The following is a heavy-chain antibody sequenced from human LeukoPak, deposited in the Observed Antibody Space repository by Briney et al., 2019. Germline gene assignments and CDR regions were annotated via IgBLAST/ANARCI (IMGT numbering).Heavy chain of an antibody. CDR3: ARDQAYSFDY. V-gene: IGHV3-48*01. CDR2: ICSSSSPI. CDR1: GFTFSAYS. D-gene: IGHD4-11*01. Sequence: PGGSLRLSCAASGFTFSAYSMNWVRQAPEKGLEWVSYICSSSSPIYYADSVKGRFTISRDNAKNSLYLQMDSLRAEDTAVYYCARDQAYSFDYWGQGTLVTVSS. J-gene: IGHJ4*02.